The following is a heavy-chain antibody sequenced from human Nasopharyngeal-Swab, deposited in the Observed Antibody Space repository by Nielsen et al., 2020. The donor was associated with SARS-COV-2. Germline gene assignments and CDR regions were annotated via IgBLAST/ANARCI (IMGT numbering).Heavy chain of an antibody. CDR1: GYTFTSYD. CDR3: ARLYCGGDCSYYYYYGMDV. V-gene: IGHV1-8*02. D-gene: IGHD2-21*02. Sequence: ASVKVSCKASGYTFTSYDINWVRQATGQGLEWMGWMNPNSGNTGYAQKFQGRVTMTTDTSTSTAYMELRSLRSDDTAVYYCARLYCGGDCSYYYYYGMDVWGQGTTVTVSS. J-gene: IGHJ6*02. CDR2: MNPNSGNT.